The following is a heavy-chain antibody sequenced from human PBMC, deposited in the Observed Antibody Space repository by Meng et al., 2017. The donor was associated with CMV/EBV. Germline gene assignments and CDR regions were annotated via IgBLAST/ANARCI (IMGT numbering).Heavy chain of an antibody. CDR1: GYTFTSYD. D-gene: IGHD2-2*03. J-gene: IGHJ4*02. CDR2: MNPNSGNT. Sequence: ASVKVSCKASGYTFTSYDINWVRQATGQGLEWMGWMNPNSGNTGYAQKFQGRVTMTRNTSISTAYMELSSLRSDDTAVYYCARDLDIVVVPAAGIKSGTHWGQGTMVTVSS. CDR3: ARDLDIVVVPAAGIKSGTH. V-gene: IGHV1-8*01.